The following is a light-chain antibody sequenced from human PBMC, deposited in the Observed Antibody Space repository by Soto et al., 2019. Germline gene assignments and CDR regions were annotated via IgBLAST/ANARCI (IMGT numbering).Light chain of an antibody. CDR3: QQYDNLPPYT. V-gene: IGKV1-33*01. Sequence: DIQMTQSPSSLSASVGDRVTITCQASRDISVYLNWYQQKPGKPPKLLVYDASNLQTGVPSKFSGSGNSTHSNFTNSSLQPEDIATYCCQQYDNLPPYTFGQGTKLEIK. J-gene: IGKJ2*01. CDR2: DAS. CDR1: RDISVY.